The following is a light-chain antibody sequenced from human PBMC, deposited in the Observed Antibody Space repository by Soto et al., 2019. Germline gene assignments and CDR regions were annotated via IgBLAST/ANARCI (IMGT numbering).Light chain of an antibody. CDR2: GAS. CDR3: QQYNNWPIT. J-gene: IGKJ5*01. Sequence: EILMTQSPATLSVSPGERATLSCRASQSVSSNLAWYQQKPGQSPRLLIYGASTRATGIPARFSGSGSGTEFTLPISSLQSEDFAVYYCQQYNNWPITFGQGTRLEIK. V-gene: IGKV3-15*01. CDR1: QSVSSN.